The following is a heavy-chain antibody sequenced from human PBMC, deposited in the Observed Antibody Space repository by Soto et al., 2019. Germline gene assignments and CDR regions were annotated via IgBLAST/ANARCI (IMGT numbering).Heavy chain of an antibody. V-gene: IGHV3-23*01. CDR2: ISGSGVST. D-gene: IGHD3-9*01. CDR1: GFTFSSYD. J-gene: IGHJ4*02. CDR3: AKDRAIRPGSDFDY. Sequence: PGGSLRLSCAASGFTFSSYDMHWFRQAPGKGLEWVSAISGSGVSTYYADSVKGRFTISRDNSKNTLYLRMNSLRAEDTAVFYCAKDRAIRPGSDFDYWGQGTQVTVSS.